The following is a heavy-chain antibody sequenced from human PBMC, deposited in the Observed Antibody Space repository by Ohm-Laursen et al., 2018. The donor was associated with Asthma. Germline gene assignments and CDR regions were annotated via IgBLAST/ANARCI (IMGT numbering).Heavy chain of an antibody. J-gene: IGHJ6*02. Sequence: GASVKVSCKASGYTFTSYGISWVRQAPGQGLEWMGWISAYNGNTNYAQKLQGRVTMTTDTSTSTAYMELSSLRSEDTAVYYCASADCTGGVCYTKSCYYYYGMDVWGQGTTVTVSS. D-gene: IGHD2-8*02. CDR1: GYTFTSYG. CDR2: ISAYNGNT. V-gene: IGHV1-18*01. CDR3: ASADCTGGVCYTKSCYYYYGMDV.